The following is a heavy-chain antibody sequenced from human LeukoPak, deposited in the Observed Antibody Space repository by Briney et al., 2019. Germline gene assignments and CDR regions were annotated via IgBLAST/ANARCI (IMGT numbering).Heavy chain of an antibody. V-gene: IGHV1-46*01. CDR1: GYTFTSYY. Sequence: ASVKVSCKASGYTFTSYYMHWVRQAPGQGLEWMGIINPSGGSTSYAQKFQGRVTMTRDMSTSTVYMELSSLRSEDTAVYYCARDSFRSDTAMVVGLRFDYWGQGTLVTVSS. J-gene: IGHJ4*02. CDR2: INPSGGST. CDR3: ARDSFRSDTAMVVGLRFDY. D-gene: IGHD5-18*01.